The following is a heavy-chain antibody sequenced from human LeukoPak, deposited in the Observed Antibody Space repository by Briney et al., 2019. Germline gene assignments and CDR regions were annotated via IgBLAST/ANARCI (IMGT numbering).Heavy chain of an antibody. CDR3: ARDLGYSSGVDY. CDR1: GFTFSSYW. Sequence: PSGGFLRLSCAASGFTFSSYWMHWVRQAPGKGLVWVSRINSDGSRTSYADSVKGRFTISRDNAKNTLYLQMNTLRAEDTAVYYCARDLGYSSGVDYWGQGTLVTVSS. J-gene: IGHJ4*02. V-gene: IGHV3-74*01. D-gene: IGHD6-19*01. CDR2: INSDGSRT.